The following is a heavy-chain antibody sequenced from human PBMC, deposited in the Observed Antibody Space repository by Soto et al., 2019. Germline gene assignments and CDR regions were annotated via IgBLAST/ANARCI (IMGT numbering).Heavy chain of an antibody. V-gene: IGHV3-21*01. Sequence: EVQLVESGGGLVKPGGSLRLSCAASGFTFSSYTMNWVRQAPGKGLEWVSSISSTSRYIYYADSVKGRFTISRDNAKNSLYLQVISLTAEDTAVYYCARDQREVVADDYGMDVWGQGTTVTVSS. CDR2: ISSTSRYI. CDR3: ARDQREVVADDYGMDV. J-gene: IGHJ6*02. CDR1: GFTFSSYT. D-gene: IGHD2-15*01.